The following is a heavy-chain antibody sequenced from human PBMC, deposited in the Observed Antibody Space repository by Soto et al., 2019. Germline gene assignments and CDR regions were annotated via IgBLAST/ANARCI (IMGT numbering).Heavy chain of an antibody. CDR2: IIPILGIA. J-gene: IGHJ6*03. V-gene: IGHV1-69*02. CDR3: ASTGYCSSTSCPHYYYYRDV. CDR1: GGTFSSYT. Sequence: QVQLVQSGAEVQKPGSSVKVSCKASGGTFSSYTISWVRQAPGQGLEWLGRIIPILGIANYAQKFQGRVTITADKSTSTAYMELSSLRSEDTAVYYCASTGYCSSTSCPHYYYYRDVWGKGTTVTVSS. D-gene: IGHD2-2*01.